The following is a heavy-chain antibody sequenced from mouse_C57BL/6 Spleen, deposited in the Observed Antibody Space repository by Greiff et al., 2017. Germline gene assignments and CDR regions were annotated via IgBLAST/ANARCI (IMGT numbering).Heavy chain of an antibody. CDR1: GYAFSSSW. Sequence: QVQLQQSGPELVKPGASVKISCKASGYAFSSSWMNWVKQRPGKGLEWIGRIYPGDGDTNYNGKFKGKATLTADKSSSTAYMQLSSLTSEDAAVCFCEREGGGFAYWGQGTLVTVSA. V-gene: IGHV1-82*01. CDR2: IYPGDGDT. D-gene: IGHD3-3*01. CDR3: EREGGGFAY. J-gene: IGHJ3*01.